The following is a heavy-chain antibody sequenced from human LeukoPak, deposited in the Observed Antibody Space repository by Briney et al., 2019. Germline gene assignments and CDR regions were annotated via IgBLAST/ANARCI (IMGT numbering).Heavy chain of an antibody. CDR1: GVSISSGYW. CDR3: ARDSRPSYDYGMDV. V-gene: IGHV4-30-4*01. Sequence: SETLSLTCAVSGVSISSGYWWSWIRQPPGKGLEWIGYIYYSGSTYYNPSLKSRVTISVDTSKNQFSLKLSSVTAADTAVYYCARDSRPSYDYGMDVWGQGTTVTVSS. CDR2: IYYSGST. J-gene: IGHJ6*02.